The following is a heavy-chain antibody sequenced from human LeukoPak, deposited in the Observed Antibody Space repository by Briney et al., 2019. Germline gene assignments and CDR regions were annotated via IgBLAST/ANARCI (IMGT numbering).Heavy chain of an antibody. CDR1: GFTFSSYE. J-gene: IGHJ4*02. D-gene: IGHD2-15*01. CDR2: ISSSGSTI. CDR3: ARGMVVAAIFDY. Sequence: PGGSLRLSCAASGFTFSSYEMNWVRQAPGKGLEWVSYISSSGSTIYYADSVKGRFTIPRDNAKNSLYLQMNSLRAEDTAVYYCARGMVVAAIFDYWGQGTLVTVSS. V-gene: IGHV3-48*03.